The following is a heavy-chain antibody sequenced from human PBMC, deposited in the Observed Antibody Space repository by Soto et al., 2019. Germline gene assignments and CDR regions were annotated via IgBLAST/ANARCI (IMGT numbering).Heavy chain of an antibody. CDR1: GFSFSSYG. CDR2: IWSDGSKK. D-gene: IGHD4-17*01. CDR3: ARAAGATVVPRLDH. Sequence: QVQLVESGGGVVQPGRSLRLSCAASGFSFSSYGMHWVRQAPGKGLEWVALIWSDGSKKYYADSVKGRFTISRDNSKNPLYLETNSLRGEETAVYYCARAAGATVVPRLDHCGQGSLVSDSS. V-gene: IGHV3-33*01. J-gene: IGHJ4*02.